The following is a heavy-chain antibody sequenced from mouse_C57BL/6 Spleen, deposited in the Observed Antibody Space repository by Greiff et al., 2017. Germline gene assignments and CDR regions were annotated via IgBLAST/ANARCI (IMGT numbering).Heavy chain of an antibody. Sequence: VQLQQSGAELVKPGASVKLSCTASGFNINGYYMHWVKQRTEQGLEWIGRIDPDDGETKYAPKFQSKATMTADTSSNTAFMQLSSLASEDTDGDSCARPYSNYEGLAYWGQGTLVTVSA. CDR2: IDPDDGET. CDR3: ARPYSNYEGLAY. D-gene: IGHD2-5*01. CDR1: GFNINGYY. V-gene: IGHV14-2*01. J-gene: IGHJ3*01.